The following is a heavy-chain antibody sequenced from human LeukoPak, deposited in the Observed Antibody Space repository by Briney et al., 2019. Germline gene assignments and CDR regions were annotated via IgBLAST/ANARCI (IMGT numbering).Heavy chain of an antibody. J-gene: IGHJ3*01. CDR2: IWYDGSNK. V-gene: IGHV3-33*06. Sequence: GGSLRLSCAASGFTFSSYGMHWVRQAPGKGLEWVAVIWYDGSNKYYADSVKGRFTISRDNSKSTVSLELNSLRAEDTAVYYCAKEVARGAGAYDVWGQGTIIIVSS. CDR1: GFTFSSYG. CDR3: AKEVARGAGAYDV.